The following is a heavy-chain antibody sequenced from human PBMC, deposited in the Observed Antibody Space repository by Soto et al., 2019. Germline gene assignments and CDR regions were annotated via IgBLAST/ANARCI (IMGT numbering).Heavy chain of an antibody. CDR1: GYSFSDYW. J-gene: IGHJ5*02. D-gene: IGHD2-2*01. CDR3: ARRGEYCSTCSCHFDP. V-gene: IGHV5-51*01. Sequence: GESLKISCKASGYSFSDYWIGWVRQMPGKGLEWMGDIYPGDSDTRYSPSFQGQVTISADKSISTTYLQWSSLKASDTAMHYCARRGEYCSTCSCHFDPGDQETLVATSS. CDR2: IYPGDSDT.